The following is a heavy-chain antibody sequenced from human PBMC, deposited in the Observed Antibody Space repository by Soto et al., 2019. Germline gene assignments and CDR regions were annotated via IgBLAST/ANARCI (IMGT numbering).Heavy chain of an antibody. V-gene: IGHV1-18*01. CDR2: VSAYDGDT. Sequence: QAQLVQSGAEVKKPGASVKVSCKASGYTFTSYGISWVRQAPGQGLEWMGWVSAYDGDTNYAQKLQGRVTMTTDTSTTTAYMELRSLRSDDTAVYYCARDYNSLSNGYYSDVVDIWGQGTMVTVSS. CDR1: GYTFTSYG. CDR3: ARDYNSLSNGYYSDVVDI. J-gene: IGHJ3*02. D-gene: IGHD3-22*01.